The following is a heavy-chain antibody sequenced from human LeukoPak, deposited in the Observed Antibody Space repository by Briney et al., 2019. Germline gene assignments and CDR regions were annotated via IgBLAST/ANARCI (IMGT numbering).Heavy chain of an antibody. V-gene: IGHV3-7*01. J-gene: IGHJ4*02. CDR1: GFTFSSFW. CDR3: ATNSGWRFDY. D-gene: IGHD6-19*01. CDR2: IRQDGNEK. Sequence: GGSLRLSCAASGFTFSSFWMTWVRQAPGKGLEWVANIRQDGNEKFYVDSVKGRFTISRDNARNSVYLQMSSLRAEDTAVYYCATNSGWRFDYWGQGTLVTVAS.